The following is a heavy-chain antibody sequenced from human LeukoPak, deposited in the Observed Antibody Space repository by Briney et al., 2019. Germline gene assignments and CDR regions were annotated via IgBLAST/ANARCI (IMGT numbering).Heavy chain of an antibody. D-gene: IGHD3-3*01. Sequence: GGSLRLSCVASGFTFSSYSMNWVRQAPGKGLELVSSISSSSSYIYYADSVKGRFTISRDNAKNSLYLQMNSLRAEDTAVYYCARDPGDYDFWSGYYGGFFDYWGQGTLVTVSS. CDR3: ARDPGDYDFWSGYYGGFFDY. CDR2: ISSSSSYI. J-gene: IGHJ4*02. V-gene: IGHV3-21*01. CDR1: GFTFSSYS.